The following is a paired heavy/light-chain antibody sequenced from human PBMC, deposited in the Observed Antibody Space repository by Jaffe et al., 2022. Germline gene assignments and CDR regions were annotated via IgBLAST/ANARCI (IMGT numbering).Light chain of an antibody. J-gene: IGLJ3*02. CDR1: SSDVGGYNY. CDR2: EVS. CDR3: SSYAGSSNLGV. V-gene: IGLV2-8*01. Sequence: QSALTQPPSASGSPGQSVTISCTGTSSDVGGYNYVSWYQQHPGKAPKLMIYEVSKRPSGVPDRFSGSKSGNTASLTVSGLQAEDEADYYCSSYAGSSNLGVFGGGTKLTVL.
Heavy chain of an antibody. CDR3: AKAGEQWLVLPFDY. CDR1: GFTFSSYA. Sequence: EVQLLESGGGLVQPGGSLRLSCAASGFTFSSYAMSWVRQAPGKGLEWVSAISGSADNTYYAGSVKGRFTISRDNSKSTLYLQMNSLRAEDTAVYYCAKAGEQWLVLPFDYWGQGTLVTVSS. D-gene: IGHD6-19*01. CDR2: ISGSADNT. J-gene: IGHJ4*02. V-gene: IGHV3-23*01.